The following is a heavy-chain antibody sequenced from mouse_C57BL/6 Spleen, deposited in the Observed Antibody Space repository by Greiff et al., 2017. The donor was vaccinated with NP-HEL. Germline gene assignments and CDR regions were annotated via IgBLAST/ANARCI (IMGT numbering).Heavy chain of an antibody. CDR3: ARHDYGSFMDY. D-gene: IGHD1-1*01. V-gene: IGHV1-59*01. CDR2: IDPSDSYT. Sequence: QVQLQQPGAELVRPGTSVKLSCKASGYTFTSYWMHWVKQRPGQGLEWIGVIDPSDSYTNYNQKFKGKATLTVDTSSSTAYMQLSSLTSEDSAVYYCARHDYGSFMDYWGQGTSVTVSS. J-gene: IGHJ4*01. CDR1: GYTFTSYW.